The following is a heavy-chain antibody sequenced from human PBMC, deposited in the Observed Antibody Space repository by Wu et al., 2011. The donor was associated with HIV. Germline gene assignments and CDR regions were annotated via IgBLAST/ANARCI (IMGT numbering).Heavy chain of an antibody. V-gene: IGHV1-18*01. CDR3: AGDHIGGATAFDI. CDR2: VSGYNGYT. CDR1: GYNFPSYY. J-gene: IGHJ3*02. Sequence: QVQLVQSGDEVKKPGASVKVSCKTSGYNFPSYYITWVRQAPGQGLEWMGWVSGYNGYTRYAQKVQGRVTMTKDTSTSTAYMELRSLTSDDTAVYYCAGDHIGGATAFDIWGQGTMVTVSS. D-gene: IGHD4/OR15-4a*01.